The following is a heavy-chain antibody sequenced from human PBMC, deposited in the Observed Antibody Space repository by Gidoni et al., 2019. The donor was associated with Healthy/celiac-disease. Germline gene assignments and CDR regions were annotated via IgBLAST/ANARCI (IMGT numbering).Heavy chain of an antibody. CDR1: GFTFSSYA. J-gene: IGHJ6*02. Sequence: QVQLVASGGGVVQPGRSLRLSCAASGFTFSSYAMHWVRQAPGKGLEWVAVISYDGSNKYYADSVKGRFTISRDNSKNTLYLQMNSLRAEDTAVYYCARSLLWFGELTYGMDVWGQGTTVTVSS. V-gene: IGHV3-30-3*01. CDR2: ISYDGSNK. CDR3: ARSLLWFGELTYGMDV. D-gene: IGHD3-10*01.